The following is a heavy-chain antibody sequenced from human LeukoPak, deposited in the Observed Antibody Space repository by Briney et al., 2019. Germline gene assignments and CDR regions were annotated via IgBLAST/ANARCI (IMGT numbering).Heavy chain of an antibody. CDR1: GFTLSSYG. Sequence: HTGGSLRLSCAASGFTLSSYGMHWVRQAPGKGLEWVAFIRYDGSNKYYADSVKGRFTISRDNSKNTLYLQMNSLRAEDTAVYYCASPPHPYSSGWYFDYWGQGTLVTVSS. V-gene: IGHV3-30*02. CDR3: ASPPHPYSSGWYFDY. CDR2: IRYDGSNK. J-gene: IGHJ4*02. D-gene: IGHD6-19*01.